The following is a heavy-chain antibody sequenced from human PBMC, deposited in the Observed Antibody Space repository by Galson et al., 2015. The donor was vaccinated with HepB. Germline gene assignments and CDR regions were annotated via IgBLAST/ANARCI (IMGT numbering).Heavy chain of an antibody. J-gene: IGHJ6*02. CDR3: ARWQQWLGYYYYGMDV. Sequence: SLRLSCAASGFTVSSNYMSWVRPAPGKGLEWVSVIYSGGSTYYADSVKGRFTISRDNSKNTLYLKMNSLRAEDTAVYYCARWQQWLGYYYYGMDVWGQGTTVTVSS. D-gene: IGHD6-19*01. CDR1: GFTVSSNY. V-gene: IGHV3-53*01. CDR2: IYSGGST.